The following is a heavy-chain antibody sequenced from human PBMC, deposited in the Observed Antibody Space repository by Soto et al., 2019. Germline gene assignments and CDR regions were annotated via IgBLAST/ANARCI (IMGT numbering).Heavy chain of an antibody. D-gene: IGHD2-2*01. CDR2: ISNDGSNT. J-gene: IGHJ5*02. CDR3: AKDQRGDIVVVSSVLPNWFDP. CDR1: GFDFINYA. Sequence: GGSLRLSCAASGFDFINYAIHWVLQAPGKGLEWVTVISNDGSNTYYADSVKGRFAISRDNSKNTLYLQMNSLRAEDTAVYYCAKDQRGDIVVVSSVLPNWFDPWGQGTLVTVSS. V-gene: IGHV3-30*09.